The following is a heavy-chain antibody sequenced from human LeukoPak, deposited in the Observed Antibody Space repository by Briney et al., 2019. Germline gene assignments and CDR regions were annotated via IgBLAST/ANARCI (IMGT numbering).Heavy chain of an antibody. Sequence: SQTLSLTCAVSGGSISSGGYSWSWIRQPPGKGLEWIGYIYYSGSTSYNPSLKSRVTISVDTSKNQFSLRLSSVTAADTAVYYCARRRISTTWADAFDIWGQGTMVTVSS. V-gene: IGHV4-30-4*07. CDR1: GGSISSGGYS. J-gene: IGHJ3*02. CDR2: IYYSGST. D-gene: IGHD6-13*01. CDR3: ARRRISTTWADAFDI.